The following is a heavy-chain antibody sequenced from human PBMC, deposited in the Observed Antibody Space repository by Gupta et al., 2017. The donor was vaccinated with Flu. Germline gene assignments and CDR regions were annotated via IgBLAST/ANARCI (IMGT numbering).Heavy chain of an antibody. V-gene: IGHV3-74*03. CDR1: GCTFSSSY. Sequence: EMQLVEFGGGLVQPGGSLRLACAASGCTFSSSYLQWVRQAPGKGLVWVLRINPDGSSTTYAESVKGRFTTSRDNAKNTLYLQMNSLGDDDTAVYYCATVTSGCWGQGTLVTVSS. CDR2: INPDGSST. J-gene: IGHJ4*02. CDR3: ATVTSGC. D-gene: IGHD4-17*01.